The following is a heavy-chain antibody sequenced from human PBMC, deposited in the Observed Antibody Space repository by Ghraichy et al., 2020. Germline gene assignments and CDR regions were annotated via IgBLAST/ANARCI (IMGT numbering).Heavy chain of an antibody. CDR2: IHHSGYT. Sequence: SETLSLTCAVFGDSITSGGYSWTWIRQPPGKGLEWIGYIHHSGYTYFSTSLKSRLSISLDKSKSHFSLSLTSVTSADTAMYFCARGHPPSYDSFFDPWGPGTLVTVSS. J-gene: IGHJ5*02. CDR3: ARGHPPSYDSFFDP. CDR1: GDSITSGGYS. D-gene: IGHD3-3*01. V-gene: IGHV4-30-2*01.